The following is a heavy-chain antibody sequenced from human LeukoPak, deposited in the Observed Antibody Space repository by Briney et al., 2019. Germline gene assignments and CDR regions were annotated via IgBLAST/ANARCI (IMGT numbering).Heavy chain of an antibody. CDR2: FGTRSTSI. CDR3: AREVSEGFDF. CDR1: GFTFSGYS. Sequence: PGGSLRLSCTASGFTFSGYSMNWIRQAPGKGLEWVSSFGTRSTSIYHAGSVKGRFAISRDNAKNLLYLQMNSPRAEDTALYYCAREVSEGFDFWGQGTLVTVSS. J-gene: IGHJ4*02. D-gene: IGHD3-22*01. V-gene: IGHV3-21*01.